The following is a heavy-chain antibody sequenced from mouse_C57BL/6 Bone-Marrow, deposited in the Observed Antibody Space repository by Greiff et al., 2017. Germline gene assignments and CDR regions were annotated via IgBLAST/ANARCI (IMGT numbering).Heavy chain of an antibody. CDR2: ISSGGDYI. V-gene: IGHV5-9-1*02. Sequence: DVKLQESGEGLVKPGGSLKLSCAASGFTFSSYAMSWVRQTPEKRLEWVAYISSGGDYIYYADTVKGRFTISRDNARNTLYLQMSSLKSEDTAMYYCTREGFSMDYWGQGTSVTVSS. J-gene: IGHJ4*01. CDR1: GFTFSSYA. CDR3: TREGFSMDY.